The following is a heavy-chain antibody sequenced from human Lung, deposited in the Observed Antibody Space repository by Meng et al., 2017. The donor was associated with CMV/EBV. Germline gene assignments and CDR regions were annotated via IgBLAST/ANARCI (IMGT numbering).Heavy chain of an antibody. CDR3: VMPPRLTMVQVVVLTDY. J-gene: IGHJ4*02. Sequence: SVKVSCKASGGTFSNSAIDWVRQAPGHGREWMGRIISILDIPNYAQRFLGRVTITADKSTNTAYMELSSLRSDDTAVYYCVMPPRLTMVQVVVLTDYWGQGTLVTVSS. CDR2: IISILDIP. D-gene: IGHD3-10*01. CDR1: GGTFSNSA. V-gene: IGHV1-69*10.